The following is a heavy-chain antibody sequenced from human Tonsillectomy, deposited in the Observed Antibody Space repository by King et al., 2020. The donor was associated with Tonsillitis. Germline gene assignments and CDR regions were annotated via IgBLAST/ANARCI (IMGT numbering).Heavy chain of an antibody. Sequence: VQLVESGGGLVQPGGSLRLSCAASGFTFSSYAMSWVRQAPGKGLEWVSIIYSDSSSTYYADSVKGRFTISRDNSKNTLYLQMDSLRAEDTAVYYCAKPKYTSGSYDDHWLDPWGQGTLVTVSS. V-gene: IGHV3-23*03. J-gene: IGHJ5*02. CDR3: AKPKYTSGSYDDHWLDP. CDR1: GFTFSSYA. D-gene: IGHD6-19*01. CDR2: IYSDSSST.